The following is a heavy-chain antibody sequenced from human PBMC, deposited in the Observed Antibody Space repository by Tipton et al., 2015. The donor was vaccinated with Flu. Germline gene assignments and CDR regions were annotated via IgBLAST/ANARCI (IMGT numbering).Heavy chain of an antibody. CDR2: INHSGST. CDR3: ARGGVLHYYYYYGMDV. D-gene: IGHD2-8*01. CDR1: GGSFSGYY. V-gene: IGHV4-34*01. Sequence: LRLSCAVYGGSFSGYYWSWIRQPPGKGLEWIGEINHSGSTNYNPSLKSRVTISVDTSKNQFSLKLSSVTAADTAVYYCARGGVLHYYYYYGMDVWGQGTTVTVSS. J-gene: IGHJ6*02.